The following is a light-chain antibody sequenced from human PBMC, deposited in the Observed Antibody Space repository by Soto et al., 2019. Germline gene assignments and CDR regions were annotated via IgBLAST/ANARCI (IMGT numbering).Light chain of an antibody. CDR3: EQYNSPYT. V-gene: IGKV1-5*03. Sequence: DIQMTQSPSTLSASVGDRVTITCRASQTISSWLAWYQQQPGKAPKLLIYKASSLVSGVPSRFSGSGSGTEFTLSISSLQPDDVATYYCEQYNSPYTFGQGTKLEIK. J-gene: IGKJ2*01. CDR1: QTISSW. CDR2: KAS.